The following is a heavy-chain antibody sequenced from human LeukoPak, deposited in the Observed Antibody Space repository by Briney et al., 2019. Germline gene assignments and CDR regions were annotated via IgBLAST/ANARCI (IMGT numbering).Heavy chain of an antibody. Sequence: GGSLRLSCAASGFTFSSYWMHWVRQAPGRGLVWVSRIKSDGSSTIYADSVKGRFTISRDNAKNTVYLQMNSLRAEDTAVYYCATSRTFDYWGQGTLVTVSS. V-gene: IGHV3-74*01. CDR3: ATSRTFDY. CDR2: IKSDGSST. J-gene: IGHJ4*02. CDR1: GFTFSSYW.